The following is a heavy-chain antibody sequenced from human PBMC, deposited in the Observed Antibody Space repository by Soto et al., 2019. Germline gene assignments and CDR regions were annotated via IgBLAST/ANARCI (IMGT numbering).Heavy chain of an antibody. CDR2: INHSGST. CDR1: GGSFSGYY. D-gene: IGHD3-9*01. J-gene: IGHJ4*02. CDR3: AISKFDWLLYSSRFLDY. V-gene: IGHV4-34*01. Sequence: SETLSLTCAVYGGSFSGYYWSWIRQPPGKGLEWIGEINHSGSTNYNPSLKSRVTISVDTSKNQFSLKLSSVTAADTAVYYCAISKFDWLLYSSRFLDYGGQGTLVTV.